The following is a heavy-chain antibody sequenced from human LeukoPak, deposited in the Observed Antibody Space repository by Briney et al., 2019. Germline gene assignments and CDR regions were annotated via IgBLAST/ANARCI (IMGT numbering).Heavy chain of an antibody. CDR2: ISGYDGNR. J-gene: IGHJ4*02. Sequence: ASVEVSCKTSGYIFTNYGISWVRQAPGQGLEWMGWISGYDGNRNYAQRFQDRVIMTTDASTNTAYMELRSLTSDDTAIYYCARLSYSSSWYGIDYWGQGTLVTVSS. D-gene: IGHD6-13*01. CDR1: GYIFTNYG. CDR3: ARLSYSSSWYGIDY. V-gene: IGHV1-18*01.